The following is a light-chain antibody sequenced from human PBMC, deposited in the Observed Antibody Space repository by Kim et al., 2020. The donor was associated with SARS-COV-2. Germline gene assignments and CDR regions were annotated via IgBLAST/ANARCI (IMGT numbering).Light chain of an antibody. CDR3: QAWDSSLV. J-gene: IGLJ2*01. CDR1: KLGDKY. CDR2: QDS. V-gene: IGLV3-1*01. Sequence: SYGLTQPPSVSVSPGQTASITCSGDKLGDKYACWYQQKPGQSPVLVIYQDSKRPSGIPERFSGSNSGNTATLTISGTQAMDEADYYCQAWDSSLVFGGGT.